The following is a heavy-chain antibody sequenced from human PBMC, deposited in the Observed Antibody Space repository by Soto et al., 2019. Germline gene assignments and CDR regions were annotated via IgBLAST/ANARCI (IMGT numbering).Heavy chain of an antibody. D-gene: IGHD5-12*01. CDR1: GFTFSSYS. V-gene: IGHV3-21*01. Sequence: EVQLVESGGGLVKPGGSLRLSCAASGFTFSSYSMNWVRQAPGKGLEWVSSISSSSSYIYYADSVKGRFTISRDNAKNSLYLQMNSLRAEDTAVYYCTSHGYSGYDDLDYWGQGTLVTVSS. CDR2: ISSSSSYI. J-gene: IGHJ4*02. CDR3: TSHGYSGYDDLDY.